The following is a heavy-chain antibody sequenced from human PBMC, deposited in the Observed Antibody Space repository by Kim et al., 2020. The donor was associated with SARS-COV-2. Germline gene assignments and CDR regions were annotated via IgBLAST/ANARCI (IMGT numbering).Heavy chain of an antibody. V-gene: IGHV3-64D*06. CDR3: VKAGFADGSGCGGDCYLNY. CDR1: GFTFSGYA. CDR2: ISRNGGGS. D-gene: IGHD2-21*01. J-gene: IGHJ4*02. Sequence: GGSLRLSCSGSGFTFSGYAMHWVRQAPGKGLEYVSAISRNGGGSYYADSVKGRFTISRDNSKNMLYLQMNSLRPEDTSVYFCVKAGFADGSGCGGDCYLNYWGRGTRVTVSS.